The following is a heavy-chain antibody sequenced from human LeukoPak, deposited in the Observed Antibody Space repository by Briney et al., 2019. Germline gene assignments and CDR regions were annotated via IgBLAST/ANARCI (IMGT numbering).Heavy chain of an antibody. Sequence: ASVKVSCKASGYTFTSYGISWVRQAPGQGLEWMGWISAYNGNTNYAQKFQGRVTITTDESTSTAYMELSSLRSEDTAVYYCARVGGVVAATETFDYWGQGTLVTVSS. CDR2: ISAYNGNT. V-gene: IGHV1-18*01. J-gene: IGHJ4*02. CDR1: GYTFTSYG. D-gene: IGHD2-15*01. CDR3: ARVGGVVAATETFDY.